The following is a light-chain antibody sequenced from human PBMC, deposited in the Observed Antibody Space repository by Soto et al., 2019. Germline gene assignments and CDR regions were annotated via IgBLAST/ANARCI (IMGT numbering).Light chain of an antibody. CDR2: DVS. Sequence: QSALTQPASVSASPGQSITISCTGTSSDIGAYNSVSWYQHHPGKAHQLMIYDVSYRPSGISSRFSGSKSGNTASLAISGLQADDDADYYCASYTSARIRVFGGGTKLTVL. J-gene: IGLJ2*01. V-gene: IGLV2-14*03. CDR1: SSDIGAYNS. CDR3: ASYTSARIRV.